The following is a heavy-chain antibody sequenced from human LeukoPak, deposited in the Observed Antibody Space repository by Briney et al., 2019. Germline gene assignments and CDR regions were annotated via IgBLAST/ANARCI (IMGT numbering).Heavy chain of an antibody. J-gene: IGHJ6*02. Sequence: GESLKISCKGSGYSFTSYWIGWVRQMPGKGLEWMGIFYPGDSDTRYSPSFQGQVTISADKSIITAYLQWSSLKASDTAMYYCATTSPMFSLFTRLNYGMDVWGQGTTVTVSS. CDR1: GYSFTSYW. V-gene: IGHV5-51*01. D-gene: IGHD3-10*02. CDR3: ATTSPMFSLFTRLNYGMDV. CDR2: FYPGDSDT.